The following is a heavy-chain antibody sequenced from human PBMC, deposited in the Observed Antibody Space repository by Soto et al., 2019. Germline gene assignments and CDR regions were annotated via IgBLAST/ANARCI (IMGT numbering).Heavy chain of an antibody. V-gene: IGHV4-30-4*01. D-gene: IGHD6-6*01. J-gene: IGHJ5*02. Sequence: PSETLSLTCTVSGGSISSGDYYWSWIRQPPGKGLEWIGYIYYSGSTYYNPSLKSRVTISVDTSKNQFSLKLSSVTAADTAVYYCARDPISSAGWLDPWGQGTLVTVYS. CDR2: IYYSGST. CDR1: GGSISSGDYY. CDR3: ARDPISSAGWLDP.